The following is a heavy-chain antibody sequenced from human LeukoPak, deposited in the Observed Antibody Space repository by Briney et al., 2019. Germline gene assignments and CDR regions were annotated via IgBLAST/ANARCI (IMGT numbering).Heavy chain of an antibody. CDR1: GGTFSSYA. J-gene: IGHJ5*02. V-gene: IGHV1-69*04. D-gene: IGHD4-17*01. CDR2: IIPILGIA. Sequence: GASVKVSCKASGGTFSSYAISWVRQAPGHGLEWMGRIIPILGIANYAQKLQGSVTITADKSTSTAYMELSSLRSEDMAVYYCAKEVRNEYLATVTMPPLHWFDPCGQGTLVTVSS. CDR3: AKEVRNEYLATVTMPPLHWFDP.